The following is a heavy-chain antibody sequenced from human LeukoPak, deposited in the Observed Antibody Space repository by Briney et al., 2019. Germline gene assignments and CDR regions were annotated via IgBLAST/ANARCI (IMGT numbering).Heavy chain of an antibody. J-gene: IGHJ3*02. Sequence: GASVKVSCKASGYTFTSYDINWVRQATGQGLEWMGWMNPNSGNTGYAQKFQGRVTITRNTSISTAYMELSSLRTEDTALYYCAKDGYSSGWNDAFDIWGQGTMVTVSS. CDR2: MNPNSGNT. CDR1: GYTFTSYD. CDR3: AKDGYSSGWNDAFDI. D-gene: IGHD6-19*01. V-gene: IGHV1-8*03.